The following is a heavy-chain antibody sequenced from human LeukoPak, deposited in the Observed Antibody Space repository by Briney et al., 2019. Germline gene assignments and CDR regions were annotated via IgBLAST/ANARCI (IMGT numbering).Heavy chain of an antibody. CDR1: GYTFTGYY. Sequence: GASVKVSCKASGYTFTGYYMHWVRQAPGQGLEWMGWINPNSGGTNYAQKFQGRVTMTRDTSISTAYMELSRLRSDDTAVYYCARNADYYGSGSFFDYWGQGTLVTVSS. V-gene: IGHV1-2*02. J-gene: IGHJ4*02. CDR3: ARNADYYGSGSFFDY. CDR2: INPNSGGT. D-gene: IGHD3-10*01.